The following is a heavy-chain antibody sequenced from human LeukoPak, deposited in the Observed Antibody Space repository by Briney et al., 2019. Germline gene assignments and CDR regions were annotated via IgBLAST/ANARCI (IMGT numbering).Heavy chain of an antibody. D-gene: IGHD6-13*01. CDR2: INHSGST. CDR3: ARGIAAAGTFFPTSYFDY. Sequence: SETLSLTCAVYGGSFSGYYWSWIRQPPGKGLEWLGEINHSGSTNYNPSLKSRVTISVDTSKNQFSLKLSSVTAADTAVYYCARGIAAAGTFFPTSYFDYWGQGTLVTVSS. CDR1: GGSFSGYY. V-gene: IGHV4-34*01. J-gene: IGHJ4*02.